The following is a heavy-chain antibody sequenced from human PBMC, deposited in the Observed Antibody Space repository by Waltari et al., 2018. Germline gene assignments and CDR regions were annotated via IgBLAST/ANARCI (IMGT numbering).Heavy chain of an antibody. CDR2: IYVTGNT. D-gene: IGHD3-16*01. Sequence: QVQLQESGPRLVKPSETLSLTCVVSGGPISGYYWNWIRQSAGKGLEWTGSIYVTGNTASNPSLTSRVTVSADTSKNHVSLNMISVTAADTAMYFCARGGEYFDPWGQGTLVIVSS. V-gene: IGHV4-4*07. CDR3: ARGGEYFDP. J-gene: IGHJ5*02. CDR1: GGPISGYY.